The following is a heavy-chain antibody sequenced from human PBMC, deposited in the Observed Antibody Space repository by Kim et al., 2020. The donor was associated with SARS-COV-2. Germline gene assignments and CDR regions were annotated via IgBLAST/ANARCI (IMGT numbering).Heavy chain of an antibody. Sequence: GGSLRLSCAASGFTFSSYAMSWVRQAPGKGLEWVSAISGSGGSTYYADSVKGRFTISRDNSKNTLYLQMNSLRAEDTAVYYCAKVRDIVVVTAIFDYWGQGTLVTVSS. D-gene: IGHD2-21*02. CDR1: GFTFSSYA. CDR2: ISGSGGST. V-gene: IGHV3-23*01. J-gene: IGHJ4*02. CDR3: AKVRDIVVVTAIFDY.